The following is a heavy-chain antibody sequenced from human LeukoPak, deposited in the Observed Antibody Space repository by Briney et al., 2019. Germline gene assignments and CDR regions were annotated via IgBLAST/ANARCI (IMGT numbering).Heavy chain of an antibody. CDR3: ARARGAGPGGHFDY. CDR2: ISNSGSYT. D-gene: IGHD6-19*01. J-gene: IGHJ4*02. CDR1: GFSFSDNY. V-gene: IGHV3-11*05. Sequence: GGSLRLSCAASGFSFSDNYMSWIRQAPGKGLEWVSYISNSGSYTNYPDSVMGRFTISRDNAKNSLYLQMNSLRDEDTAVYYCARARGAGPGGHFDYWGQGTLVTVSS.